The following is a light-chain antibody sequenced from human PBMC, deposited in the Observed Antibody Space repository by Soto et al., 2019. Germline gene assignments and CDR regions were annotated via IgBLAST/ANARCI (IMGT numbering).Light chain of an antibody. J-gene: IGKJ1*01. V-gene: IGKV3-20*01. CDR3: QDSSTSPWP. CDR2: GAS. Sequence: IVLTQSPGTLSLSPGDRATLSCGASQTVSGNYLAWYQQKPGQVPRLLIYGASSRAIGIPDRFSGSGSGTDFALTISRLEPEDSAVYYCQDSSTSPWPFGQGTKVDIK. CDR1: QTVSGNY.